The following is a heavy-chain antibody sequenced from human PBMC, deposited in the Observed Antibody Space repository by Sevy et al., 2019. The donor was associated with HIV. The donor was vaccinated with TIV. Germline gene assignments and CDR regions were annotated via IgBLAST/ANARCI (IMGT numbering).Heavy chain of an antibody. V-gene: IGHV3-30*04. CDR3: ARDLPHLLPWELSRGSDF. CDR1: GFTFSNYA. CDR2: ISHDEIHK. J-gene: IGHJ4*02. Sequence: GGSLRLSCTAYGFTFSNYAVHWVRQAPGKGLEWVASISHDEIHKDFADSVRGRFSISRDTSKNTIYLQMNSLRPEDTAVYYCARDLPHLLPWELSRGSDFWGQGTLVTVSS. D-gene: IGHD3-16*01.